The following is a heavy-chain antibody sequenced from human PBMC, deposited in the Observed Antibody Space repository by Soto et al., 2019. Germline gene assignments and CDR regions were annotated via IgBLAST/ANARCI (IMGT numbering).Heavy chain of an antibody. D-gene: IGHD7-27*01. CDR1: GYTFTSYA. Sequence: QVQLVQSGAEVKKPGASVKVSCKASGYTFTSYAMHWVRQAPGQRLEWMGWINAGNGNTKYSQKFQGRVTITRDTSESTAYMELSSLRSEDTAVYYCARGGLGRGGALDYWGQGTLVTVSS. CDR2: INAGNGNT. J-gene: IGHJ4*02. V-gene: IGHV1-3*01. CDR3: ARGGLGRGGALDY.